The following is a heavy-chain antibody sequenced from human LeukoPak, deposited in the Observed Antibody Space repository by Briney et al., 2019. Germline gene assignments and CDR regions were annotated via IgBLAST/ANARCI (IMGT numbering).Heavy chain of an antibody. CDR2: LYTSGSA. V-gene: IGHV4-4*07. D-gene: IGHD2-2*01. CDR3: ARVGGAASTLTAFDI. J-gene: IGHJ3*02. CDR1: GGSISDYL. Sequence: SETLSLTCTVSGGSISDYLWIWLRQPAGEGLEYIGRLYTSGSASYNPSLKSRVTMSVDKSKNQFSLKLNSVTAADTAVYYCARVGGAASTLTAFDIWGQGTMVTVSS.